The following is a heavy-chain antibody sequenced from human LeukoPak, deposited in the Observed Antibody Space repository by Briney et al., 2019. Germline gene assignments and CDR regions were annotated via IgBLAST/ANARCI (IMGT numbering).Heavy chain of an antibody. D-gene: IGHD4-17*01. CDR1: GYSISSGYS. J-gene: IGHJ5*02. CDR2: IYHSGST. V-gene: IGHV4-38-2*02. Sequence: SETLSLTCTVSGYSISSGYSWGWIRQPPGKGLEWIGNIYHSGSTYYNPSLQSRLTISVDTSKNQFSLNLTSVTAADTAVYYCAEERYGDYPSWGQGTLVTVSS. CDR3: AEERYGDYPS.